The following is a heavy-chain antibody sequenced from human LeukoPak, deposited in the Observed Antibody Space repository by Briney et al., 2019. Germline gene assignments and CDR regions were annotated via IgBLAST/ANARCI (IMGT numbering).Heavy chain of an antibody. Sequence: SVTVSCKGSGGTFSNYGISWVRQAPGQGLEWMGGSSSIFGTANYAQKVKGRVTITAGESTSTAYMELSSLRSQDTAVYYCTRGAPKYCSSTSCSYYYYYMDVWGKATTVTVSS. D-gene: IGHD2-2*01. CDR3: TRGAPKYCSSTSCSYYYYYMDV. CDR1: GGTFSNYG. V-gene: IGHV1-69*13. CDR2: SSSIFGTA. J-gene: IGHJ6*03.